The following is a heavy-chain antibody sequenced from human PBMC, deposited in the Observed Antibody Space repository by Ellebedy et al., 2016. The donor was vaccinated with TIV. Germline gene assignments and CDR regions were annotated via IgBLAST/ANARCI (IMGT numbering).Heavy chain of an antibody. V-gene: IGHV3-33*01. J-gene: IGHJ5*02. CDR1: GFTFSSYG. Sequence: GGSLRLSXAASGFTFSSYGMHWVRQAPGKGLVWVAVIWYDGSNKYYADSVKGRFTISRDNSKNTLYLQMNSLRAEDTAVYYCARDRGVRGVRQLGFDPWGQGTLVTVSS. CDR2: IWYDGSNK. CDR3: ARDRGVRGVRQLGFDP. D-gene: IGHD3-10*01.